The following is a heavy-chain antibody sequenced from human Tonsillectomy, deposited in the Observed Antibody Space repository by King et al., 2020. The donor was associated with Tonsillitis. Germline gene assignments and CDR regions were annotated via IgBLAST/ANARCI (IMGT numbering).Heavy chain of an antibody. Sequence: VQLVGSGGGVVQPGRSLRLSCAASGFTFSNYAMHWVRQAPGKGLEWVAIISYDGSEKYYADSVKGRFTISRDNSKNKMYVEMNYLRAEDTAVYYCARDLMSGDWNDPLGYFDYWGQGTLVTVSS. CDR3: ARDLMSGDWNDPLGYFDY. CDR1: GFTFSNYA. V-gene: IGHV3-30*04. CDR2: ISYDGSEK. J-gene: IGHJ4*02. D-gene: IGHD1-1*01.